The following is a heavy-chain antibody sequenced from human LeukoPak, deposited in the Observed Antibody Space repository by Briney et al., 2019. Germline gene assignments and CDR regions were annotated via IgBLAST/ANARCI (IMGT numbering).Heavy chain of an antibody. CDR3: ARSSTRVNNYYYGMDV. D-gene: IGHD2-2*01. CDR2: IYSGGST. CDR1: GFTVSSNY. V-gene: IGHV3-66*01. Sequence: PGGSLRLSCAASGFTVSSNYMSWVRQAPGKGLEWVSVIYSGGSTYYADSVKGRFTISRDNTKNTLYLQLISLRAEDTAVYYCARSSTRVNNYYYGMDVWGQGTTVTVSS. J-gene: IGHJ6*02.